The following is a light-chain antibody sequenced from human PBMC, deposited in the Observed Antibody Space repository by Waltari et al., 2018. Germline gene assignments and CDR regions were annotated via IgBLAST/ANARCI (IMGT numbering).Light chain of an antibody. CDR3: LQHNTYPWT. J-gene: IGKJ1*01. CDR2: DAF. V-gene: IGKV1-17*01. Sequence: DIQMTQSPSSLSASVGDRVTITCRASQGIRNGLGWYQQKPGKAPKRLIYDAFNLQSGVPSRFSGSGSVTEFTLTISSLQPEDFATYYCLQHNTYPWTFGQGTKVEVK. CDR1: QGIRNG.